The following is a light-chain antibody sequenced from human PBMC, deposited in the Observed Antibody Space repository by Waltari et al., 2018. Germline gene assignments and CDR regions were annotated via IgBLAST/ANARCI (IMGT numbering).Light chain of an antibody. Sequence: EVVLTQSPATLSLSPGERATLPCRASQSVGTYLGWYQQKPGQAPRLLIYDVSERATGIPDRFSGSGSGTDFTLTISSLEPEDSAVYYCQQRSTWLAFGGGTKVQIK. CDR3: QQRSTWLA. J-gene: IGKJ4*01. CDR1: QSVGTY. V-gene: IGKV3-11*01. CDR2: DVS.